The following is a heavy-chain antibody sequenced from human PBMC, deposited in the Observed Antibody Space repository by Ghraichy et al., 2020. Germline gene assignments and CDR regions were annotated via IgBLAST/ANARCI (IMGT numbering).Heavy chain of an antibody. D-gene: IGHD1-1*01. J-gene: IGHJ4*02. Sequence: SETLSLTCAVSGYSISSGNWWGWIRQPPGKGLEWIGYIYYSGTTYYNPSLRSRVTMSADTSKNQFSLKLNSVTAVDTAVYYCARRGLSTGFEYWGQGTQVTVSS. CDR3: ARRGLSTGFEY. CDR1: GYSISSGNW. V-gene: IGHV4-28*01. CDR2: IYYSGTT.